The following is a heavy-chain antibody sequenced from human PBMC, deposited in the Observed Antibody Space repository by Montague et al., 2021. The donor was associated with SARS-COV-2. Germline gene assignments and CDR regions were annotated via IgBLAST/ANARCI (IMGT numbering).Heavy chain of an antibody. D-gene: IGHD2-15*01. V-gene: IGHV3-23*01. J-gene: IGHJ4*02. Sequence: SLRLSCPASGFTFSTFAMSWVRQAPGKGLEWVSAISLSGDSTYYADSVKGRFTISRDNSKNTLFLQMNSLRAEDTAVYYCAKGGVVVVAATDLDYWGQGTLVTVSS. CDR3: AKGGVVVVAATDLDY. CDR2: ISLSGDST. CDR1: GFTFSTFA.